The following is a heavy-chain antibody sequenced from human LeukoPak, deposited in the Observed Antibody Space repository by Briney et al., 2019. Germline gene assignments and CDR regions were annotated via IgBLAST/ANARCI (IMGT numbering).Heavy chain of an antibody. V-gene: IGHV3-30*02. CDR2: IRYDGSNK. J-gene: IGHJ6*02. CDR1: GFTFSSYG. Sequence: GGSLRLSCAASGFTFSSYGMHWVRQAPGKGLEWVAFIRYDGSNKYYADSVMGRFTISRDNSKNTLYLQMNSLRAEDTAVYYCAKGGAVAGTWDYYYGMDVWGQGTTVTVSS. D-gene: IGHD6-19*01. CDR3: AKGGAVAGTWDYYYGMDV.